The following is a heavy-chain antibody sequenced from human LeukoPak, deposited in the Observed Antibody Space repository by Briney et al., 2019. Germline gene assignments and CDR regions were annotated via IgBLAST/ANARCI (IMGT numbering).Heavy chain of an antibody. CDR3: AKHYGDYVAHFDY. D-gene: IGHD4-17*01. CDR1: GYSFTNYW. CDR2: IDPSDSYT. Sequence: PGGSLRLSCKGSGYSFTNYWISWVRQMPGKGLEWMGRIDPSDSYTNYSPSFQGHVTISADKSISTAYLQWSSPKASDTAMYYCAKHYGDYVAHFDYWGQGTLVTVSS. V-gene: IGHV5-10-1*01. J-gene: IGHJ4*02.